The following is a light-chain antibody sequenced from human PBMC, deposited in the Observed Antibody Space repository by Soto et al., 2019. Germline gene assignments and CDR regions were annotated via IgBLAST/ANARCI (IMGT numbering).Light chain of an antibody. Sequence: EIVLTQSPATLSLSPGERATLSCRASQSVSSYIAWYQQKPGQAPRTVIYGASIRATGIPDRFSGSGSGTDFTLSISRLEPADSAVYYCQQYGSSLTFGGGTKVDIK. CDR3: QQYGSSLT. CDR2: GAS. CDR1: QSVSSY. J-gene: IGKJ4*01. V-gene: IGKV3-20*01.